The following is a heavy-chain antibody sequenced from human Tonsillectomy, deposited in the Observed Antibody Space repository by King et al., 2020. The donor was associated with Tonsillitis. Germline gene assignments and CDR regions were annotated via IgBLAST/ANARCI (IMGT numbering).Heavy chain of an antibody. CDR3: ARHNWNDPYPY. J-gene: IGHJ4*02. CDR1: GGTFSGYY. V-gene: IGHV4-34*01. Sequence: VQLQQWGAGLLKPSETLSLTCIVSGGTFSGYYWSWIRQPPGNGLEWIGEINHSGSTNYNPSLKSRATISVDTYKNQFSLKLTSVPAADTAVYYCARHNWNDPYPYGGQGTLVTVSS. CDR2: INHSGST. D-gene: IGHD1-20*01.